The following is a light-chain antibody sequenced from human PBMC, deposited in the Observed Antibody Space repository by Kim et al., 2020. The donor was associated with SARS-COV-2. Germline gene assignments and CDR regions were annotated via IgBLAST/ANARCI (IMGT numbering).Light chain of an antibody. CDR2: AAS. Sequence: DIQMTQSPSSLSVSVGDRVTITCRASQGITNSLAWYQQKPGKVPQLLIYAASALQSGVPSRFSGSGSGTDFTLTISSLQPEDVATYHCQKYNSAPWTFGQGTKVEIK. CDR3: QKYNSAPWT. J-gene: IGKJ1*01. CDR1: QGITNS. V-gene: IGKV1-27*01.